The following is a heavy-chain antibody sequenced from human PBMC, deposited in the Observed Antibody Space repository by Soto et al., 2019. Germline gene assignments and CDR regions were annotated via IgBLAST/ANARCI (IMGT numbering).Heavy chain of an antibody. CDR1: GGSISSGEYY. Sequence: QVQLQESGPGLVKPSQTLSLTCTVSGGSISSGEYYWSWVRQPPGKGLEWIGYIYYSGSTYYNPALKSRVTISVDTSQSQFSLELSSVTAADTAVYYCARVSYNLNHYYYGMDVWGQGTTVTVSS. J-gene: IGHJ6*02. CDR2: IYYSGST. CDR3: ARVSYNLNHYYYGMDV. D-gene: IGHD1-20*01. V-gene: IGHV4-30-4*01.